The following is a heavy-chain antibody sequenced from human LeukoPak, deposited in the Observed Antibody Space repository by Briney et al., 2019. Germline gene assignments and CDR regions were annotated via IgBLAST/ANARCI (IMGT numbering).Heavy chain of an antibody. D-gene: IGHD6-13*01. Sequence: GESLRLSCAASGFTFSDYFMSRVRQAPGKGLEWLSYINGRGNYVDYAESLKGRITISRDNAKTSLYLQMNSLRAEDTAVYYCARSGIGATEIDYWGQGTLVTVSS. CDR2: INGRGNYV. J-gene: IGHJ4*02. CDR3: ARSGIGATEIDY. V-gene: IGHV3-11*06. CDR1: GFTFSDYF.